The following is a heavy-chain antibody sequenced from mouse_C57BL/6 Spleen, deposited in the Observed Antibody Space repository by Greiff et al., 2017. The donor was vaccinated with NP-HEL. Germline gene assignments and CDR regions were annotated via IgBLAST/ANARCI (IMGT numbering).Heavy chain of an antibody. Sequence: QVQLQQSGPELVKPGASVKISCKASGYAFSSSWMNWVKQRPGKGLEWIGRIYPGDGDTNYNGKFKGKATLTADKSSSTAYMKLSSLTSEDSAVYFCASSYGSWDYWGQGTTLTVSS. CDR2: IYPGDGDT. CDR3: ASSYGSWDY. V-gene: IGHV1-82*01. CDR1: GYAFSSSW. D-gene: IGHD1-1*01. J-gene: IGHJ2*01.